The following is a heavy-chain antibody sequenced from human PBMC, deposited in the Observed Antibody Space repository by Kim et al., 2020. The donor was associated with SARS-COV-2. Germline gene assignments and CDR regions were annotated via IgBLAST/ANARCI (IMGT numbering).Heavy chain of an antibody. CDR3: ARGGYYDSSGYYWFDP. Sequence: SLKSRFTISVDTSKNQFALKLSSVTAADTAVYYCARGGYYDSSGYYWFDPWGQGTLVTVSS. V-gene: IGHV4-61*02. J-gene: IGHJ5*02. D-gene: IGHD3-22*01.